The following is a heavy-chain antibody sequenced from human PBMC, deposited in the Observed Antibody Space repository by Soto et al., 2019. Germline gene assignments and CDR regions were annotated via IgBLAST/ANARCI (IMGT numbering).Heavy chain of an antibody. CDR2: IYYSGST. V-gene: IGHV4-31*03. CDR3: AREEGGGYDHRWFDP. Sequence: QVQLQESGPGLVKPSQTLSLTCTVSGGSISSGGYYWSWIRQHPGKGLEWIGYIYYSGSTYYNPSLRGRVTISVDTSKTQFSLKPSSATAADTAVYYCAREEGGGYDHRWFDPWGQGTLVTVSS. D-gene: IGHD5-12*01. CDR1: GGSISSGGYY. J-gene: IGHJ5*02.